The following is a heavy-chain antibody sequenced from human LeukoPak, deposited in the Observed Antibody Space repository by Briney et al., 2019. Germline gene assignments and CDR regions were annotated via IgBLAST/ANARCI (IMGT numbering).Heavy chain of an antibody. CDR1: GGTFSSYA. J-gene: IGHJ4*02. V-gene: IGHV1-69*13. CDR3: ARICSGGSCYSSYFDY. CDR2: IIPIFGTA. D-gene: IGHD2-15*01. Sequence: GASVKVSCKASGGTFSSYAISWVRQAPGQGLEWMGGIIPIFGTANYAQKFQGRVTITADESTSTAYMELSSLRSEDTAVYYCARICSGGSCYSSYFDYWGQGTLVTVSS.